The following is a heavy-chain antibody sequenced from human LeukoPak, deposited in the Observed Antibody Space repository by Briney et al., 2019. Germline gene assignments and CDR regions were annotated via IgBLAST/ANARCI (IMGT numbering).Heavy chain of an antibody. Sequence: SGGSLRLSCAASGFTFSSYWMSWVRQAPGKGLEWVANIKQDGSEKYYVDSVKGRFTTSRDNAKSSLYLQMNSLRAEDTAVYYCARDSRGARTGYSNYWGQGTLVTVSS. CDR1: GFTFSSYW. CDR2: IKQDGSEK. J-gene: IGHJ4*02. D-gene: IGHD3/OR15-3a*01. CDR3: ARDSRGARTGYSNY. V-gene: IGHV3-7*04.